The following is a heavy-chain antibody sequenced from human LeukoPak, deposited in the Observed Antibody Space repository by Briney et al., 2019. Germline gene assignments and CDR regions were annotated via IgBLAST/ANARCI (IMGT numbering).Heavy chain of an antibody. D-gene: IGHD6-6*01. CDR1: GGSISSSSYY. CDR2: IYYSGST. V-gene: IGHV4-39*01. CDR3: ARHLLHWGSSPDAFDI. J-gene: IGHJ3*02. Sequence: KPSETLSLTCTVSGGSISSSSYYWGWIRQPPGKGLEWIGSIYYSGSTYYNPSLKSRVTISVDTSKNQFSLKLSSVTAADTAVYYCARHLLHWGSSPDAFDIWGQGTMVTVSS.